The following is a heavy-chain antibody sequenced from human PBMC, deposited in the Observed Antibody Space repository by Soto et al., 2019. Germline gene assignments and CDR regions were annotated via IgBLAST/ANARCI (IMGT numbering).Heavy chain of an antibody. CDR3: AKGGEFGY. Sequence: GGSLRLSCAASGFTFNNYAMHWVRQAPGKGLEWVALISYDGSNKYYADSVKGRFTISRDNSKNTLYLQMNSLRAEDTAVYYCAKGGEFGYWGQGTLVTVSS. CDR1: GFTFNNYA. V-gene: IGHV3-30-3*01. J-gene: IGHJ4*02. D-gene: IGHD3-10*01. CDR2: ISYDGSNK.